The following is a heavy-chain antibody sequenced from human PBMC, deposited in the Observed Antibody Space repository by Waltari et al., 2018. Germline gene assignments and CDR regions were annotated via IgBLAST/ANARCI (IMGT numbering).Heavy chain of an antibody. V-gene: IGHV3-7*01. Sequence: EEQLVESGGDLVQPGGSLRLSCAASGFTFSSYWMTWVRQAPGKGLEWVANIQPEGSKRASVDLVRGRCTIARDNARTSLYLQMNSLRTEDTAVYYCARHGGSPRAEAIDIWGQGTLVTVSP. D-gene: IGHD1-26*01. CDR1: GFTFSSYW. J-gene: IGHJ3*02. CDR3: ARHGGSPRAEAIDI. CDR2: IQPEGSKR.